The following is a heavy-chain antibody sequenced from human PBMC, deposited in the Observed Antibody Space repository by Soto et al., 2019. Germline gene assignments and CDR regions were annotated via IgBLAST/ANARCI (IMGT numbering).Heavy chain of an antibody. Sequence: QVQLVQSGAEAKKPGSSVKVSCKASGGTFSSYAISWVLQAPGQGLEWMGGIIPIFGTANYAQKLQGRVTITADESTSTSYMELSSLRSEDTAVYYCASRKGGYNYYYYYGRDVWCQGTTLTVSS. D-gene: IGHD5-12*01. CDR1: GGTFSSYA. V-gene: IGHV1-69*01. CDR2: IIPIFGTA. CDR3: ASRKGGYNYYYYYGRDV. J-gene: IGHJ6*02.